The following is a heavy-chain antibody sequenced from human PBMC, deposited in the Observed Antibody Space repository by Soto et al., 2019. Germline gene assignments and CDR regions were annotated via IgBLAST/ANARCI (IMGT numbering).Heavy chain of an antibody. J-gene: IGHJ3*02. Sequence: ASVKVVCRASGYTFTSCAMHWVRQAPGQRLEWMGWIDAGNGNTKYSQKFQGRVTIMRDTSASTAYMELSSLRSEDTAVYYCARPVIAVAGGWFAFDIWGEGTMVTVSS. CDR3: ARPVIAVAGGWFAFDI. D-gene: IGHD6-19*01. CDR2: IDAGNGNT. CDR1: GYTFTSCA. V-gene: IGHV1-3*01.